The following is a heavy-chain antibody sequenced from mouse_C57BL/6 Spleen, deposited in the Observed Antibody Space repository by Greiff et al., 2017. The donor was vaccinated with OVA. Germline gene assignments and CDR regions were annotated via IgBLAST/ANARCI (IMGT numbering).Heavy chain of an antibody. CDR1: GYTFTSYW. V-gene: IGHV1-72*01. CDR2: IDPNSGGT. J-gene: IGHJ2*01. Sequence: VQLQQPGAELVKPGASVKLSCKASGYTFTSYWMHWVKQRPGRGLEWIGRIDPNSGGTKYNEKFKSKATLTVDKPSSKAYMQLSSLTSEDSAVYYCARSRRERYYGRPLDYWGQGTTLTVSS. D-gene: IGHD1-1*01. CDR3: ARSRRERYYGRPLDY.